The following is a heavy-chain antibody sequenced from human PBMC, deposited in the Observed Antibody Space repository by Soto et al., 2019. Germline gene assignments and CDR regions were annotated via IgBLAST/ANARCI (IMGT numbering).Heavy chain of an antibody. D-gene: IGHD3-16*01. Sequence: ASVKVSCNATGYTFTSYAMHWVHQAPGQRLEWMGWINAGNGNTKYPQKFQGRVTITRDTSASTAYMELSSLSSEDTAVYYCASGGGAPTLSYAFDIWGQGTLVTVS. J-gene: IGHJ4*01. CDR1: GYTFTSYA. CDR2: INAGNGNT. V-gene: IGHV1-3*01. CDR3: ASGGGAPTLSYAFDI.